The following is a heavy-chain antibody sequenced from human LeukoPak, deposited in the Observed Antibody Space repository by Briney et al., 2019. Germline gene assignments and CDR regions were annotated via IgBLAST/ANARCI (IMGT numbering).Heavy chain of an antibody. CDR3: ARVGYSGYDVYYYYGMDV. CDR1: GFTFSSYA. D-gene: IGHD5-12*01. Sequence: GGSLRLSCAASGFTFSSYAMSWVRQAPGKGLEWVSAISGSGGSTYYADSVKGRFTISRDNSKNTLYLQMNSLRAEDTAVYYCARVGYSGYDVYYYYGMDVWGQGTTVTVSS. J-gene: IGHJ6*02. CDR2: ISGSGGST. V-gene: IGHV3-23*01.